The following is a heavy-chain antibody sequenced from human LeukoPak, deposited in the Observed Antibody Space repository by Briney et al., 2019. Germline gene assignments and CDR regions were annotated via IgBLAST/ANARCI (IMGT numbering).Heavy chain of an antibody. CDR3: ARDAEVGTLFGVLSRYNWFDP. V-gene: IGHV3-7*01. CDR2: IKHDGNEK. J-gene: IGHJ5*02. D-gene: IGHD3-3*01. CDR1: GFTFSNAW. Sequence: GGSLRLSCAASGFTFSNAWMSWVRQAPGKGLEWVANIKHDGNEKYYVDSVKGRFTISRDNAKKSLYLQMNSLRVEDTALYYCARDAEVGTLFGVLSRYNWFDPGGQGTLVTVSS.